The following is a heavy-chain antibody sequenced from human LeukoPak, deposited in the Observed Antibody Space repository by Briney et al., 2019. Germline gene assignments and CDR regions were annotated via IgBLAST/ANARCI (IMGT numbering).Heavy chain of an antibody. J-gene: IGHJ2*01. CDR2: INPSGGST. V-gene: IGHV1-46*01. D-gene: IGHD5-24*01. CDR3: ARDLRRDVYNRDWYFDL. Sequence: ASVKVSCKASGYTFTSYYIHWVRQAPGQGLEWMGMINPSGGSTTYAQKFQRRVTLTRDTSTSTVSLEVSSLRSEDTAVYFCARDLRRDVYNRDWYFDLWGRGTLVTVSS. CDR1: GYTFTSYY.